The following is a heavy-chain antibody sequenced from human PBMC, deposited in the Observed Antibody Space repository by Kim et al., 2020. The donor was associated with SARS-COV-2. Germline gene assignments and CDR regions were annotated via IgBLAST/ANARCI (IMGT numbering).Heavy chain of an antibody. J-gene: IGHJ4*02. CDR2: ISYDGSNK. CDR1: GFTFSSYG. V-gene: IGHV3-30*18. CDR3: AKEGLGLYGDLNVDY. D-gene: IGHD4-17*01. Sequence: GGSLRLSCAASGFTFSSYGMHWVRQAPGKGLEWVAVISYDGSNKYYADSVKGRFTISRDNSKNTLYLQMNSLRAEDTAVHYCAKEGLGLYGDLNVDYWGQGTLVTVSS.